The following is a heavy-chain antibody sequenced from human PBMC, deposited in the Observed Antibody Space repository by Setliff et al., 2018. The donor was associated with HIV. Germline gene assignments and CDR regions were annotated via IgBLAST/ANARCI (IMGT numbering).Heavy chain of an antibody. V-gene: IGHV1-2*04. CDR3: AGDYLHVFDI. CDR2: INTATGGK. CDR1: GYTFTENY. J-gene: IGHJ3*02. Sequence: ASVKVSCKASGYTFTENYIPWVRQAPGQGLEWMAWINTATGGKNYAQNFQGWVTVTRDTSINTVYMELSSLKSDDTAVYYCAGDYLHVFDIWGQGTMVTVSS.